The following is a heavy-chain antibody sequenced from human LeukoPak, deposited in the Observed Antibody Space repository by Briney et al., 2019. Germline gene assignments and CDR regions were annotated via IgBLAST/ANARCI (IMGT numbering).Heavy chain of an antibody. V-gene: IGHV4-61*02. J-gene: IGHJ5*02. CDR3: ARGVGGYCSGGSCYSAPNWFDP. CDR2: VFTSGST. D-gene: IGHD2-15*01. Sequence: SETLSLTCIVSGGSISSGSYYWSWIRQPAGKGLEWIGRVFTSGSTNYNPSLKSRVTISVDTSKNQFSLKLSSVTAADTAVYYCARGVGGYCSGGSCYSAPNWFDPWGQGTLVIVSS. CDR1: GGSISSGSYY.